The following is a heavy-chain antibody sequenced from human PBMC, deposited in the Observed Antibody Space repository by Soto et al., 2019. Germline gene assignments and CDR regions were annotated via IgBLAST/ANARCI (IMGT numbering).Heavy chain of an antibody. V-gene: IGHV3-7*03. J-gene: IGHJ4*02. CDR3: VSLSRSPDALLSFGDQ. CDR2: IKEDGSEK. Sequence: PGGSLRLSCAASGFIFSGHWMSWVRQTPEKGLEWVANIKEDGSEKYYLDSVKGRFIISRDNAQNSLFLQMNSLRAEDTAVYYCVSLSRSPDALLSFGDQWGQGTLVTV. CDR1: GFIFSGHW. D-gene: IGHD3-10*01.